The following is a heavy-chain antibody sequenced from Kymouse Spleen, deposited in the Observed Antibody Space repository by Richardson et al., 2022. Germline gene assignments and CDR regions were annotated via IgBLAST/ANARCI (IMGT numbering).Heavy chain of an antibody. CDR2: ISYDGSNK. D-gene: IGHD6-6*01. CDR3: AKDEGSSSPGFDY. Sequence: QVQLVESGGGVVQPGRSLRLSCAASGFTFSSYGMHWVRQAPGKGLEWVAVISYDGSNKYYADSVKGRFTISRDNSKNTLYLQMNSLRAEDTAVYYCAKDEGSSSPGFDYWGQGTLVTVSS. J-gene: IGHJ4*02. CDR1: GFTFSSYG. V-gene: IGHV3-30*18.